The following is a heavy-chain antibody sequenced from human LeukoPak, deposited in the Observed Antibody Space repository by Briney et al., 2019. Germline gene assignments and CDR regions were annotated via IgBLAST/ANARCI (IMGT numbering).Heavy chain of an antibody. V-gene: IGHV4-34*01. Sequence: PSETLSLTCAVYGGSFSGYYWSWIRQPPGKGLEWIGEINHSGSTNYNPSLKSRVTISVDTSKNQFSLKLSSVTAADTAVYYCARATQGIAAAGIDYWGQGTLVTVSS. D-gene: IGHD6-13*01. CDR2: INHSGST. CDR1: GGSFSGYY. J-gene: IGHJ4*02. CDR3: ARATQGIAAAGIDY.